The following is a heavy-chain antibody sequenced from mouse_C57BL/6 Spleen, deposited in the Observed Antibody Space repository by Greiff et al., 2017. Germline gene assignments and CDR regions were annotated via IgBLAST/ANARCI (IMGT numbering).Heavy chain of an antibody. Sequence: EVQGVESGGGLVQPKGSLKLSCAASGFSFNTYAMNWVRQAPGKGLEWVARIRSKSNNYATYYADSVKDRFTISRDDSESMLYLQMNNLKTEDTAMYYCVRQVVATLDWYFDVWGTGTTVTVSS. CDR1: GFSFNTYA. J-gene: IGHJ1*03. CDR3: VRQVVATLDWYFDV. D-gene: IGHD1-1*01. CDR2: IRSKSNNYAT. V-gene: IGHV10-1*01.